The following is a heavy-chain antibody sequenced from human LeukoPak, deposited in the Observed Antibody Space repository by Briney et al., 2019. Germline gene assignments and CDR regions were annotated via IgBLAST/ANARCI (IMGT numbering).Heavy chain of an antibody. CDR3: AREAERRIVN. J-gene: IGHJ4*02. Sequence: PSEDLSLTCVVSGFSISSGYYWGWIRQPPGRGLEWIVNSHPSGTTFYNSSLKSRVAVSIDTSKNQFSLKLVSVTAADTAVYYCAREAERRIVNWGQGTLVTVSS. D-gene: IGHD1-1*01. CDR2: SHPSGTT. V-gene: IGHV4-38-2*02. CDR1: GFSISSGYY.